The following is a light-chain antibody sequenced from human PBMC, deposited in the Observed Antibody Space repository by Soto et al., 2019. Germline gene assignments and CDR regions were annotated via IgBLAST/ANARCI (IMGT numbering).Light chain of an antibody. CDR2: AAS. Sequence: DIQMTQPPSSLSASVGDRVTITCRASQSISTYLNWYQQRPGRAPKILIYAASSLQGGVPSRFSGSGSGTDFTLTISSLQPEDFASYYCQQSYNKPYTFGQGTKVDIK. J-gene: IGKJ2*01. V-gene: IGKV1-39*01. CDR1: QSISTY. CDR3: QQSYNKPYT.